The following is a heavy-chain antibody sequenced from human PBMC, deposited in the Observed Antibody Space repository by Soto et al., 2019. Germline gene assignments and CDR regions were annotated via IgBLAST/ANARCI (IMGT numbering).Heavy chain of an antibody. D-gene: IGHD2-15*01. CDR2: ISCDSSNK. V-gene: IGHV3-30*18. CDR1: GFTFSYG. Sequence: VQLLESGGGLIQPGGSLRLSCAASGFTFSYGIHWLRQAPGKGLEWVAYISCDSSNKFYGDSVKGRFTISRDNSKNTQFLQMNSLRAEDTAVYYCAKLVIGYCSGNTCDDYWAQGTLVAVSS. CDR3: AKLVIGYCSGNTCDDY. J-gene: IGHJ4*02.